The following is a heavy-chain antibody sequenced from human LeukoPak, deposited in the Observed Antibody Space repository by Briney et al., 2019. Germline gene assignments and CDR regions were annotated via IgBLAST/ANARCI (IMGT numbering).Heavy chain of an antibody. CDR2: ISSSSSYI. J-gene: IGHJ6*02. V-gene: IGHV3-21*01. CDR3: ARDQLARVFGVVIMTYYYYYGMDV. CDR1: GFTFSSYS. Sequence: LVESGGGVVQPGRSLRLSCAASGFTFSSYSMNWVRQAPGKGLEWVSSISSSSSYIYYADSVKGRFTISRDNAKNSLYLQMNSLRAEDTAVYYCARDQLARVFGVVIMTYYYYYGMDVWGQGTTVTVSS. D-gene: IGHD3-3*01.